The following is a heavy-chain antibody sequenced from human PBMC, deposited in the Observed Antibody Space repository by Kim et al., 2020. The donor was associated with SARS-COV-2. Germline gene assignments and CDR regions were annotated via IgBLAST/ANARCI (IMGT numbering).Heavy chain of an antibody. Sequence: GGSLRLSCVASGFTFTSRAMSWVRQAPGKRPEWVASINNGGNSYYADSVKGRFTISRDITKDTLYLQMNSLGAEDTALYYCAKDHPSSGWPAFDSWGQGTLVTGSS. J-gene: IGHJ4*02. D-gene: IGHD6-19*01. CDR1: GFTFTSRA. CDR3: AKDHPSSGWPAFDS. CDR2: INNGGNS. V-gene: IGHV3-23*01.